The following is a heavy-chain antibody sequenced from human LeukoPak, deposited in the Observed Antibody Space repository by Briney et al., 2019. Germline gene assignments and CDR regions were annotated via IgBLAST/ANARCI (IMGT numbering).Heavy chain of an antibody. CDR1: GYTFTGYY. Sequence: HAASVKVSCKASGYTFTGYYMHWVRQAPGQGLEWMGWINPNSGGTNYAQKFQGWVTMTRDTSISTAYMELSRLRSDDTAVYYCARDHSTSGRGRDFDYWGQGTLVTVSS. D-gene: IGHD6-19*01. V-gene: IGHV1-2*04. CDR3: ARDHSTSGRGRDFDY. CDR2: INPNSGGT. J-gene: IGHJ4*02.